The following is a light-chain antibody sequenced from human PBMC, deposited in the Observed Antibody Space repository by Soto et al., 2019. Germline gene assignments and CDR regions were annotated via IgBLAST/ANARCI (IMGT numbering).Light chain of an antibody. CDR1: QSVSSSY. CDR2: DTS. Sequence: EIVLTQSPGTLSLSPLEISTLSCSASQSVSSSYLAWYQQKPGQSPRLLIYDTSNRATGIPARFSGSGSGTDFTLTISRLEPEDFAVYYCQHYGSSPPITFGQGTRLEIK. V-gene: IGKV3-20*01. J-gene: IGKJ5*01. CDR3: QHYGSSPPIT.